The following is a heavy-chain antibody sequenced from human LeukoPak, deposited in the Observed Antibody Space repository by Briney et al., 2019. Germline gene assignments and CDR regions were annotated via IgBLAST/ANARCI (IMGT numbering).Heavy chain of an antibody. D-gene: IGHD3-22*01. Sequence: ASVKVSCKGSGYTFTNYAVHWVRQAPGQRLEWLGWINPGNGNTKYSQKFQGRVTITRDTSASTAYMELSSLRSEDTAVYYCARVNGKYYYDSSGYYYPYWGQGTLVTVSS. CDR2: INPGNGNT. V-gene: IGHV1-3*01. CDR3: ARVNGKYYYDSSGYYYPY. CDR1: GYTFTNYA. J-gene: IGHJ4*02.